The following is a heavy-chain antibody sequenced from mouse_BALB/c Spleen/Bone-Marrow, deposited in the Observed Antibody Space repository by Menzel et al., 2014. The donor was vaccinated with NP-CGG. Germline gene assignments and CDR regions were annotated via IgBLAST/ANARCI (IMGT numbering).Heavy chain of an antibody. D-gene: IGHD2-3*01. CDR3: ARADGSGYAMDY. V-gene: IGHV2-6-7*02. Sequence: VKLQESGPGLVAPPQSLSITCTVSGFSLTGFGVNWVRQPPGKGLEWLGMIWSDGSTDYNSALRYRLSISKANSKSQVFFKMNSLQTDDTASYYCARADGSGYAMDYWGQGTSVTFSP. CDR2: IWSDGST. CDR1: GFSLTGFG. J-gene: IGHJ4*01.